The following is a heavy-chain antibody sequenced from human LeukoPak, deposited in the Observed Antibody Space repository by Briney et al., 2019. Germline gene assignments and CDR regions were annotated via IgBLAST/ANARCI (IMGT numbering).Heavy chain of an antibody. CDR2: ISGSGHST. CDR1: GFTFSKYD. V-gene: IGHV3-23*01. CDR3: AKQIMTGENKRGYLED. J-gene: IGHJ4*02. D-gene: IGHD2-8*01. Sequence: PGGSLRLSCVVSGFTFSKYDMSWVRQAPGKGPEWVAGISGSGHSTTYGDSAEGRFTISRDNSKNTLYLQMNSLRAEDTAVYYCAKQIMTGENKRGYLEDWGQGTLVTVSS.